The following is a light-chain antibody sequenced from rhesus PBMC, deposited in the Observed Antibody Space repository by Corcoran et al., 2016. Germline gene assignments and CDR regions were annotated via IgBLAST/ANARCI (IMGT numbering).Light chain of an antibody. CDR3: QHGYGIPLT. J-gene: IGKJ4*01. Sequence: DIQMTQSPSSLSASVGDRVTITCRASENINNYLNWYQQTPGKAPKLLIFEAFSLQGGGPSRFTGSGSGTGYTLTISSLQPEDVGTYYCQHGYGIPLTFGGGTKVDLK. CDR2: EAF. CDR1: ENINNY. V-gene: IGKV1-74*01.